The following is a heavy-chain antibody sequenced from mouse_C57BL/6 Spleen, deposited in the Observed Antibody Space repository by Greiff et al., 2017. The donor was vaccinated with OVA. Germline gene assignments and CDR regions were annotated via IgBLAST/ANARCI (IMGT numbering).Heavy chain of an antibody. J-gene: IGHJ3*01. CDR3: VRDSSGYAWFAY. CDR1: GFTFNTYA. CDR2: IRRKSSNYAT. D-gene: IGHD3-2*02. Sequence: VESGGGLVQPKGSLKLSCAASGFTFNTYAMHWVRQAPGKGLEWVVRIRRKSSNYATYYADSVKDRLTISRDDSQSMLYLQMNNLKTEDTAMYYCVRDSSGYAWFAYWGQGTLVTVSA. V-gene: IGHV10-3*01.